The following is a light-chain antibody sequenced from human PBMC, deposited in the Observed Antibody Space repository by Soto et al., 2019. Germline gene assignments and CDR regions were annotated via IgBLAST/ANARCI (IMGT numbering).Light chain of an antibody. V-gene: IGKV1-5*03. Sequence: DIQMTQSPSTLSASVGDRVTITCRASQSVSSWLAWYQQRPGKVPRLLIYKASTLESGVPTRFSGSGSGTEFTLTISGLQPDDSATYYCQLYNSPPWTFGQGTKVEIK. CDR3: QLYNSPPWT. CDR2: KAS. CDR1: QSVSSW. J-gene: IGKJ1*01.